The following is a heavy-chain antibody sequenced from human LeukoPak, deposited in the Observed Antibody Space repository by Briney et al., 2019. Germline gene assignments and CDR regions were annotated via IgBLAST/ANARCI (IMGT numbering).Heavy chain of an antibody. CDR2: ITGSSSYI. CDR1: GFTFDDYA. J-gene: IGHJ4*02. Sequence: PGRSLRLSCAASGFTFDDYAMHWVRQAPGKGLEWVSSITGSSSYIYYADSVKGRFTISRDNAKNSLYLQMNSLGAEDTAVYYCARVLGSSEDYVWGSYRFWGQGTLVTVSS. V-gene: IGHV3-21*01. CDR3: ARVLGSSEDYVWGSYRF. D-gene: IGHD3-16*02.